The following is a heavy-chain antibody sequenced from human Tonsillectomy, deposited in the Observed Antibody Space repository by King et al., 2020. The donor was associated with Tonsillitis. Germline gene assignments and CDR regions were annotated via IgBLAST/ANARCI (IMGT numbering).Heavy chain of an antibody. CDR3: ARVGRYSGSPSY. Sequence: VQLVESGGGLVQPGGSLRLSCAASGFTFSSYWMHWVRQAPGKGLVWVSRINIDVSSTSYADSVKGRFTISRDNAKNTLYLQMNSLRAEDTAVYYCARVGRYSGSPSYWGQGTLVTVSS. CDR1: GFTFSSYW. V-gene: IGHV3-74*01. J-gene: IGHJ4*02. CDR2: INIDVSST. D-gene: IGHD1-26*01.